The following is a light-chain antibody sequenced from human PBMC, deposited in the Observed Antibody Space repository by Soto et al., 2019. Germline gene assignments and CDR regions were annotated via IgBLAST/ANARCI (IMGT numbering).Light chain of an antibody. J-gene: IGLJ2*01. CDR2: DVT. CDR3: TSYAGSKLRV. V-gene: IGLV2-8*01. Sequence: QSVLTQPPSASGSPGQSVTISCTGTSSDVGGYDYVSWFQHHPGKAPKLIIYDVTKRPSGVPDRFSGSKSDNTASLTVSGFQAEDEADYFCTSYAGSKLRVFGGGTKLTVL. CDR1: SSDVGGYDY.